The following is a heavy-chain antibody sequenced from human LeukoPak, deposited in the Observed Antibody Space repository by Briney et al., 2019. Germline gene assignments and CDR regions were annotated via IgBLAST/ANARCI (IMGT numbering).Heavy chain of an antibody. V-gene: IGHV3-23*01. CDR3: AKGVYDYVWGSYRPSDY. Sequence: GGSLRLSCAASGFTFSSYAMSWVRQAPGEGPEWVSAISGSGGSTYYADSVKGRFTISRDNSKNTLYLQMNSLRAEDTAVYYCAKGVYDYVWGSYRPSDYWDQGTLVTVSS. CDR2: ISGSGGST. CDR1: GFTFSSYA. J-gene: IGHJ4*02. D-gene: IGHD3-16*02.